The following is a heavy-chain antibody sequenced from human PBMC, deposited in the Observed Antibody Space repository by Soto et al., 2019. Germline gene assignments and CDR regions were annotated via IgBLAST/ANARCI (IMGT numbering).Heavy chain of an antibody. V-gene: IGHV4-39*01. Sequence: ASETLSLTCTVTGGSISTSSYYWGWIRQPPGKGLEWIGSIYYSGSTYYNPSLESRVTISVDTSKNQFSLKLTSVTAADTAMYYCGRSVFFTAFCSGGSCEIIDYWGQGTLVTVSS. CDR2: IYYSGST. CDR1: GGSISTSSYY. J-gene: IGHJ4*02. D-gene: IGHD2-15*01. CDR3: GRSVFFTAFCSGGSCEIIDY.